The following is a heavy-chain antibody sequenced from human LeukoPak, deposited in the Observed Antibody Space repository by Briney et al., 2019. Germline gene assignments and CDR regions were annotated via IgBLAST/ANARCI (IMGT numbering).Heavy chain of an antibody. Sequence: SETLSLTCAVYGGSFSGYYWSWIRQPPGKGLEWIGEINHSGSTNYNPSLKSRVTISVDTSKNQFSLKLSSVTAADTAVYYCATVLSHGYSDSWGQGTLVTVSS. V-gene: IGHV4-34*01. CDR2: INHSGST. D-gene: IGHD5-18*01. CDR3: ATVLSHGYSDS. J-gene: IGHJ4*02. CDR1: GGSFSGYY.